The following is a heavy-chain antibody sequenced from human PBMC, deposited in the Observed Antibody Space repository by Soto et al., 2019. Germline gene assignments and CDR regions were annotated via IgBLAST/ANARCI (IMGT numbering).Heavy chain of an antibody. J-gene: IGHJ5*02. CDR3: ARARKYYYDSSGLLNWFDP. D-gene: IGHD3-22*01. Sequence: KASETLSLTCTVSGGSISSGDYYWSWIRQPPGKGLEWIGYIYYSGSTYYNPSLKSRVTISVDTSKNQFSLKLSSVTAADTAVYYCARARKYYYDSSGLLNWFDPWGQGTLVTVSS. CDR2: IYYSGST. V-gene: IGHV4-30-4*01. CDR1: GGSISSGDYY.